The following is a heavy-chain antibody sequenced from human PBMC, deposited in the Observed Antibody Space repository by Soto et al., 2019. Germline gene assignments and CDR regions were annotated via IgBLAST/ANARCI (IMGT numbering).Heavy chain of an antibody. CDR2: IFWDDDD. V-gene: IGHV2-5*02. Sequence: SGPTLVNPTQTLTLPCTFSGFSHSTTGVGVGWIRQPPGKALEWLALIFWDDDDRYSPSLRSRLTITKDTSKNQVVLTMTNMDPVDTATYYCASAWYGDQLYNGMGVWGQGTTVPVSS. J-gene: IGHJ6*02. D-gene: IGHD6-13*01. CDR3: ASAWYGDQLYNGMGV. CDR1: GFSHSTTGVG.